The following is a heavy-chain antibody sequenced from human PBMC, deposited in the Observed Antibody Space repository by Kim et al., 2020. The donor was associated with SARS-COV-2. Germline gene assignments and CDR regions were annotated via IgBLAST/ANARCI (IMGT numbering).Heavy chain of an antibody. V-gene: IGHV4-34*01. CDR1: GGSFSGYY. CDR2: INHSGST. Sequence: SETLSLTCAVYGGSFSGYYWSWIRQPPGKGLEWIGEINHSGSTNYNPSLKSRVTISVDTSKNQFSLKLSSVTAADTAVYYCARGLIGYCSGGSCYSPPRGFDPWGQGTLVTVSS. J-gene: IGHJ5*02. D-gene: IGHD2-15*01. CDR3: ARGLIGYCSGGSCYSPPRGFDP.